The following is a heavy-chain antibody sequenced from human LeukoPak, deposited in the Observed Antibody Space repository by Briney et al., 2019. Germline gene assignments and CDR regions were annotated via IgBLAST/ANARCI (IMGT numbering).Heavy chain of an antibody. CDR3: AIGGNLLKAVYT. CDR2: ISGSGGST. Sequence: PWGSLSLSCALSGFSFSSCTICSGCQAPGKGLEWVSAISGSGGSTYYADSVKGRFTISRDNSKNTLYLQMNSLRAEDTAVYYYAIGGNLLKAVYTWGQRKMVTVSS. V-gene: IGHV3-23*01. CDR1: GFSFSSCT. D-gene: IGHD1-7*01. J-gene: IGHJ3*02.